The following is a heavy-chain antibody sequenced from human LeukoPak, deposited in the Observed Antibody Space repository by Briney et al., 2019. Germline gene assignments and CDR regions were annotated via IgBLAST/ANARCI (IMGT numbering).Heavy chain of an antibody. D-gene: IGHD6-6*01. CDR3: ARDSPTSSIAARVLRGLDY. CDR1: GYTFTGYY. V-gene: IGHV1-2*02. J-gene: IGHJ4*02. Sequence: ASVKVSCKASGYTFTGYYMHWVRQAPGQGLEWMGWINPNSGGTNYAQKFQSRVTMTRDTSISTAYMELSRLRSDDTAVYYCARDSPTSSIAARVLRGLDYWGQGTLVTVSS. CDR2: INPNSGGT.